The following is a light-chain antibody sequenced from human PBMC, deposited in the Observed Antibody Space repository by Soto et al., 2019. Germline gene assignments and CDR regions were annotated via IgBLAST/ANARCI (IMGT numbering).Light chain of an antibody. J-gene: IGKJ2*01. Sequence: EIVLTQSPGTLSLSPGERATLSCRASQSVLSVYLAWYQQKPGQSPRLLIFGSDRRATGIPDRFSGSGSGTDFTLTISRLEPEDFAVYYCQLYGSATLYTFGQGTKLDIK. CDR1: QSVLSVY. V-gene: IGKV3-20*01. CDR3: QLYGSATLYT. CDR2: GSD.